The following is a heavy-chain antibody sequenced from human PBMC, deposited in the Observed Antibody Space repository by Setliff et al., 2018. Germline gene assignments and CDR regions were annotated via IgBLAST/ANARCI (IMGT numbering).Heavy chain of an antibody. CDR2: IWDDGGNK. CDR1: GFTFSTYR. Sequence: GGSLRLSCAASGFTFSTYRMHWVRQAPGKGLEWVAVIWDDGGNKYHADSVKGRFTISRDNSKNTLYLQMNSLRPEDTAVYYCARDLGNWFDSWGQGTVVTVSS. D-gene: IGHD3-16*01. V-gene: IGHV3-33*08. CDR3: ARDLGNWFDS. J-gene: IGHJ5*01.